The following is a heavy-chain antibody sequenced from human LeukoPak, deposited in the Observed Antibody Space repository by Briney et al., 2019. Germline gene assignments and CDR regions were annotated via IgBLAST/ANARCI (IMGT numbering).Heavy chain of an antibody. CDR3: AKDHPARSRYYDSSGYSLPDAFDI. V-gene: IGHV3-23*01. CDR1: GFTFSSYG. D-gene: IGHD3-22*01. J-gene: IGHJ3*02. Sequence: PGRPLRLSCAASGFTFSSYGMHWVRQAPGKGLEWVSAISGSGGSTYYADSVKGRFTISRDNSKNTLYLQMNSLRAEDTAVYYCAKDHPARSRYYDSSGYSLPDAFDIWGQGTMVTVSS. CDR2: ISGSGGST.